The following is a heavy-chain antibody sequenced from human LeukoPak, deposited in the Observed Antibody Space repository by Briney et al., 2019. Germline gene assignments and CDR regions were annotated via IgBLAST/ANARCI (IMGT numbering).Heavy chain of an antibody. Sequence: GASVKVSCKASGYTFTGYYMRWVRQAPGQGLEWMGWINPNSGGTNYAQKFQGRVTMTRDTSISTAYMELSRLRSDDTAVYYCARLYSGYDGWFDPWGQGTLVTVSS. CDR2: INPNSGGT. CDR3: ARLYSGYDGWFDP. V-gene: IGHV1-2*02. J-gene: IGHJ5*02. CDR1: GYTFTGYY. D-gene: IGHD5-12*01.